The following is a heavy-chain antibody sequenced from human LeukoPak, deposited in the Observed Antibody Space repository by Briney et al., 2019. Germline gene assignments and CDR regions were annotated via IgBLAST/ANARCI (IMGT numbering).Heavy chain of an antibody. CDR1: AFTFTDYA. Sequence: EGSLRLSCAASAFTFTDYAMSWVRQAPGKGLQWVSSISGRAGSTFYADSVKGRFNISRDNSRGTLYLHLRNLGVDDTAVYYCARTPTINTEAFGFWGHGTLVTVSS. CDR3: ARTPTINTEAFGF. J-gene: IGHJ5*01. D-gene: IGHD4-11*01. V-gene: IGHV3-23*01. CDR2: ISGRAGST.